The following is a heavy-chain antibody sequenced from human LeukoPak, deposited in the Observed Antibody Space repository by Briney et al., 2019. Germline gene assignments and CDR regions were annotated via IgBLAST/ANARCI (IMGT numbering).Heavy chain of an antibody. J-gene: IGHJ4*02. CDR3: ARYPENSSSPSAASFDD. D-gene: IGHD6-6*01. CDR1: GFTVSSNY. CDR2: LYSGGST. V-gene: IGHV3-66*02. Sequence: GGSLSLSCAASGFTVSSNYMSWVGQAPGKGLEWDSVLYSGGSTYYADSAKGRFTISRDNPKNTLYVQMNSLRAEDTDVYYCARYPENSSSPSAASFDDWGEGTLVTV.